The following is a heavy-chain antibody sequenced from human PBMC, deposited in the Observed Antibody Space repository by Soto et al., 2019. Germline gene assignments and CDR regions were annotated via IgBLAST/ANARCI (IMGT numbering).Heavy chain of an antibody. Sequence: SETLSLTCTASGGSMSTYYWNWIRQAPGQGLEWIGYIYSSGSTNYNPSIKSRVAISIDTSKNQLSLKLTSVTAADTAVYYCARVSGIYYYGMDVWGQGTTVTVSS. D-gene: IGHD3-10*01. CDR3: ARVSGIYYYGMDV. V-gene: IGHV4-59*01. J-gene: IGHJ6*02. CDR2: IYSSGST. CDR1: GGSMSTYY.